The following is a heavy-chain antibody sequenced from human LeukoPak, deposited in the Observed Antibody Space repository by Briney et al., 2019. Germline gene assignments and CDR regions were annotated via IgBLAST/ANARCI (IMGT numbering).Heavy chain of an antibody. CDR2: MSVNGINK. CDR3: ARERCSGGSCTYDPFDI. Sequence: SGGSLRLSCAASGFTFSSYSMNWVRQVPGKGLEWVAVMSVNGINKYYADSVRGRFTVSRDISKNTQFLQMNSLRFEDTAVYFCARERCSGGSCTYDPFDIWGHGTMVTVST. D-gene: IGHD2-15*01. CDR1: GFTFSSYS. V-gene: IGHV3-30*03. J-gene: IGHJ3*02.